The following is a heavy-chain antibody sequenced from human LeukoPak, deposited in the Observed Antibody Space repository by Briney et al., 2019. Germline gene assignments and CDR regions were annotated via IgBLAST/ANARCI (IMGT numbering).Heavy chain of an antibody. V-gene: IGHV1-3*01. CDR3: AREGIYGRWLQRNQNWFDP. D-gene: IGHD5-24*01. Sequence: AASVKVSCKASGYTFTSYAMHWVRQAPGQRLEWMGWINAGNGNTRYSQKFQGRVTITRDTSISTAYMELSRLRSDDTAVYYCAREGIYGRWLQRNQNWFDPWGQGTLVTVSS. CDR1: GYTFTSYA. CDR2: INAGNGNT. J-gene: IGHJ5*02.